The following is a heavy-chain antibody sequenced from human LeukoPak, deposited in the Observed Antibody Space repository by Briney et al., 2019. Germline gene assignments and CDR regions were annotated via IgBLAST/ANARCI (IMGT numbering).Heavy chain of an antibody. Sequence: GGSLRLSCAASGFTFSSYSMNWVRQAPGKGLEWVSYISSSSSTIYYADSVKGRFTISRDNAKNSLYLQMNSLRAEDTAVYYCAREDIVVAFDIWGQGTMVTVSS. CDR3: AREDIVVAFDI. CDR2: ISSSSSTI. CDR1: GFTFSSYS. J-gene: IGHJ3*02. D-gene: IGHD2-15*01. V-gene: IGHV3-48*04.